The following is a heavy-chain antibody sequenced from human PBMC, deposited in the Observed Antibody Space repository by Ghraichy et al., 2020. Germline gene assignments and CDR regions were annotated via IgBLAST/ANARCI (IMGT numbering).Heavy chain of an antibody. CDR3: AKDAVTANGRWDGFDI. CDR1: GFTFTSYS. J-gene: IGHJ3*02. D-gene: IGHD2-21*02. V-gene: IGHV3-23*01. CDR2: INGNGAKI. Sequence: GESLNISCAASGFTFTSYSMSWVRQAPTKGLEWVTSINGNGAKINYADFVKGRFTISRDNSKNTLYLQMNSLRADDTAVYYCAKDAVTANGRWDGFDIWGQGTTVTVSS.